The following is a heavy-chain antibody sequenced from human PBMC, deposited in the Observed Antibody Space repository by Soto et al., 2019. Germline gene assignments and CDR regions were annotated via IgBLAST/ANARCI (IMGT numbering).Heavy chain of an antibody. CDR1: GGSISSGGYS. Sequence: PSETLSLTCAVSGGSISSGGYSWSWIRQPPGKGLEWIGYIYHSGSTYYNPSLKSRVTISVDRSKNQFSLKLSSVTAADTAVYYCAREAITFYALDPWGQGTLVTVSS. J-gene: IGHJ5*02. CDR2: IYHSGST. V-gene: IGHV4-30-2*01. CDR3: AREAITFYALDP. D-gene: IGHD1-20*01.